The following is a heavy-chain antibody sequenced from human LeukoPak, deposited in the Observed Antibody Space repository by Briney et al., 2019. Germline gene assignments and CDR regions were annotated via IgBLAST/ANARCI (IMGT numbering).Heavy chain of an antibody. V-gene: IGHV1-2*02. Sequence: GASVNVSCKSSGRTFTNYYLHWVRQAPGQGREWLGWIHPNTGATNYAQKFQGRVTVTRDTSISTTYVELSRLTSADTAVYYCARAQLGIGARLRFPWYFDLWGRGTLVTVSS. D-gene: IGHD6-6*01. CDR1: GRTFTNYY. J-gene: IGHJ2*01. CDR2: IHPNTGAT. CDR3: ARAQLGIGARLRFPWYFDL.